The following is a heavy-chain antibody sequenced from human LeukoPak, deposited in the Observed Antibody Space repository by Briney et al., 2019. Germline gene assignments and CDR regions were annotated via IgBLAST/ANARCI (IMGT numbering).Heavy chain of an antibody. CDR2: ISYDGSNK. J-gene: IGHJ4*02. CDR1: GFTFSSYA. D-gene: IGHD3-10*01. V-gene: IGHV3-30*04. CDR3: AGGGTMVRGVIKYPVDY. Sequence: GGSLRLSCAASGFTFSSYAMHWVRQAPGKGLEWVAVISYDGSNKYYADSVKGRFTISRDNSKNTLYLQMNSLRAEDTAVYYCAGGGTMVRGVIKYPVDYWGQGTLVTVSS.